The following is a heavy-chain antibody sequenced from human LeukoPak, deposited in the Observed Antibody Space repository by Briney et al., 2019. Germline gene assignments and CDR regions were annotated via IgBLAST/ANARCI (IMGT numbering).Heavy chain of an antibody. D-gene: IGHD3-10*01. CDR3: ARDLGFGELYYFDY. Sequence: GGSLRLSCAASGFTFSSYSMNWVRQAPGKGLEWVSYISSSSSTIYYADSVKGRFTISRDNAMNSLYLQMNSLRAEDTAVYYCARDLGFGELYYFDYWGQGTLVTVSS. CDR1: GFTFSSYS. J-gene: IGHJ4*02. V-gene: IGHV3-48*01. CDR2: ISSSSSTI.